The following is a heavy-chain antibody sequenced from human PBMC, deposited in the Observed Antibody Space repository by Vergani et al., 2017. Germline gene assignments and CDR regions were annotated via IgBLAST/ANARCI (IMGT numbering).Heavy chain of an antibody. V-gene: IGHV1-69*08. CDR3: AGDGVAAAGTYYYGMDV. CDR1: GGTFSSYT. J-gene: IGHJ6*02. Sequence: QVQLVQSGAEVKKPGSSVKVSCKASGGTFSSYTISWVRQAPGQGLEWMGRIIPILGIANYAQKFQGRVTITADKSTSTAYMELSSLRSEDTAVYYCAGDGVAAAGTYYYGMDVWGQGTTVTVSS. CDR2: IIPILGIA. D-gene: IGHD6-13*01.